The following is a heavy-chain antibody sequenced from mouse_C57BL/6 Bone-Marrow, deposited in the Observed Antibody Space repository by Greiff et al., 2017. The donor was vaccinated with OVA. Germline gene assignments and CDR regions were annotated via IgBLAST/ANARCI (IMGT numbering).Heavy chain of an antibody. CDR1: GFTFTSYW. CDR3: ARAGITTVEGDCAMDY. Sequence: VQLQQSGAELVKPGASVKMSCKASGFTFTSYWITWVKQRPGQGLEWIGDLYPGSGRTNYNEKFKSKATLTVDTSSSTAYMQLSSLTSEDAAVYDCARAGITTVEGDCAMDYWGQGTSVTVSS. V-gene: IGHV1-55*01. D-gene: IGHD1-1*01. J-gene: IGHJ4*01. CDR2: LYPGSGRT.